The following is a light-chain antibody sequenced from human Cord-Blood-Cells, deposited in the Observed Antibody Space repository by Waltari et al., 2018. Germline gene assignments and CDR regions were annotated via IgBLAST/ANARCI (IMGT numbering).Light chain of an antibody. CDR2: EGS. V-gene: IGLV2-23*01. CDR1: SSDVGSYNL. CDR3: CSHAGSSTWVV. J-gene: IGLJ2*01. Sequence: QSALTQPASVSGSPGQSITISCTGTSSDVGSYNLVSWDQQHPGKAPKLMCYEGSKRTEGGSNRCSGSQSGNTASLTISGLQAEDEADDYCCSHAGSSTWVVFGGGTKLTVL.